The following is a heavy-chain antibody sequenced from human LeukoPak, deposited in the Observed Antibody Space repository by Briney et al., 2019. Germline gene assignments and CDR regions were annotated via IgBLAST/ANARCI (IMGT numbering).Heavy chain of an antibody. CDR3: ARDRNSKGGDWFDP. Sequence: SETLSLTCAVYGGSFSGYYWSWIRQPPGKGLEWIGYIYYSGSTNYNPSLKSRVTISVDTSKNQFSLKLSSVTAADTAVYYCARDRNSKGGDWFDPWGQGTLVTVSS. CDR1: GGSFSGYY. J-gene: IGHJ5*02. V-gene: IGHV4-59*01. D-gene: IGHD1-26*01. CDR2: IYYSGST.